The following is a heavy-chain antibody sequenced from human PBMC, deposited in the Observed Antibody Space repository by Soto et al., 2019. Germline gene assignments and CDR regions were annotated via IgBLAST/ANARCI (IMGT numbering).Heavy chain of an antibody. CDR1: GFTFSSYA. D-gene: IGHD2-15*01. Sequence: QVQLVESGGGVVQPGRSLRLSCAASGFTFSSYAMHWVRQAPGKGLEWMAIISYDGSNKYYADSVKGRFTISRDNSKNTLFLQMNSLRVEDTAVYYCARGGLGTVVTPENYWGQGTLVTVSS. CDR3: ARGGLGTVVTPENY. J-gene: IGHJ4*02. V-gene: IGHV3-30-3*01. CDR2: ISYDGSNK.